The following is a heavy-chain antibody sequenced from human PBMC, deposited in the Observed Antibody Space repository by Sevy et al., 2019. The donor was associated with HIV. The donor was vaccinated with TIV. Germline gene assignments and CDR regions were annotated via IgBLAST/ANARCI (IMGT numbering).Heavy chain of an antibody. J-gene: IGHJ4*02. CDR2: VNSDGGDT. CDR3: VAANSWEDY. D-gene: IGHD6-13*01. V-gene: IGHV3-74*01. Sequence: GGSLRLSCEGSGYTFRNYWMHWVRQAPGKGLEWVSRVNSDGGDTAYADSVKGRFTISRDNAENTMSLQMNSLRAEDTGLYYCVAANSWEDYWGQGTLVTVSS. CDR1: GYTFRNYW.